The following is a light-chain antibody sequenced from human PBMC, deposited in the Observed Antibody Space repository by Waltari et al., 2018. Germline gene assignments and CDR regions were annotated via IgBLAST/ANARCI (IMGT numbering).Light chain of an antibody. CDR2: DAS. CDR1: QSVSRK. J-gene: IGKJ4*01. V-gene: IGKV3-15*01. CDR3: QQYNDWPPELT. Sequence: ETLMTQSPATLPVSPGERATLSCRASQSVSRKLAWYQQKPGQAPRLLIFDASIRATGTPARFSGSGSGKEFTLTISSLQSEDFAVYYCQQYNDWPPELTFGGGTKVEIK.